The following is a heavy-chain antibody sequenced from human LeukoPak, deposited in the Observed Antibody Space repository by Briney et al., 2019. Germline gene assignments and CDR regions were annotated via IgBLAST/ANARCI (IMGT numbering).Heavy chain of an antibody. CDR3: ARPSRNYYYYYYGMDV. CDR1: GVSFSGYY. Sequence: SETLSLTCAVYGVSFSGYYWSWIRQPPGKGLEWLGEINHSGSTNYNPSLKSRVTISVDTSKNQFSLKLSSVTAADTAVYYCARPSRNYYYYYYGMDVWGQGTTVTVSS. D-gene: IGHD1-14*01. J-gene: IGHJ6*02. V-gene: IGHV4-34*01. CDR2: INHSGST.